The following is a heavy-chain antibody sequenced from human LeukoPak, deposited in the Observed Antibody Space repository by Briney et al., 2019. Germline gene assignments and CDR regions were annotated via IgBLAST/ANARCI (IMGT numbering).Heavy chain of an antibody. CDR2: TYHRGNT. D-gene: IGHD5-18*01. CDR3: VRLYSYGLHYYYYMDV. J-gene: IGHJ6*03. V-gene: IGHV4-38-2*02. CDR1: GYSISSGYY. Sequence: SETLSLTCTVSGYSISSGYYWGWIRQPPGKGLEWIGTTYHRGNTYYNPSLKSRVTISVDTSKNQFSLKLTSVTAADTAVYYCVRLYSYGLHYYYYMDVWGKGTTVTISS.